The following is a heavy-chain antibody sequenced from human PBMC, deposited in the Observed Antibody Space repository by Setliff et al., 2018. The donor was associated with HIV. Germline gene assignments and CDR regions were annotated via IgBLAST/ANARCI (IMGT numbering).Heavy chain of an antibody. Sequence: GGSLRLSCAASGFRFSTYWMTWVRQAPGKGLEWVSYITGSGKTIYYADSVKGRFTTSRDNAKTSLYLQMNSLRAEDTAVDYCGRDEPTGGIDNGGKGTLVTVSS. CDR1: GFRFSTYW. CDR3: GRDEPTGGIDN. V-gene: IGHV3-48*04. J-gene: IGHJ4*02. D-gene: IGHD3-16*01. CDR2: ITGSGKTI.